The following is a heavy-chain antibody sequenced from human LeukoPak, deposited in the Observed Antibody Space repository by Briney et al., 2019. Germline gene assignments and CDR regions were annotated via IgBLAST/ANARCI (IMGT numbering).Heavy chain of an antibody. CDR1: GFTFSSVW. D-gene: IGHD3-22*01. J-gene: IGHJ2*01. CDR3: TTDPSTMIVVVTNWYFDL. CDR2: VKSETKGGTT. Sequence: PGGSLRLSCTASGFTFSSVWMSWVRQAPGKGLAWVGRVKSETKGGTTDYAAPVKGRFTISRDDSRNTLYLQMSSLKTENTAVYYCTTDPSTMIVVVTNWYFDLWGRGTLVTVSS. V-gene: IGHV3-15*01.